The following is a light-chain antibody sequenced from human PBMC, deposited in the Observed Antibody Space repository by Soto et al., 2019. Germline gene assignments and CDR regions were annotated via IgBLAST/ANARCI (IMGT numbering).Light chain of an antibody. V-gene: IGLV2-23*01. CDR2: ENN. Sequence: QSALTQPASVSGSPGQSITISCAGTSSDVGNYNFVSWYQQHPGKAPKLMIYENNKRPSGVSNRFSGSKSGNTASLTISGLQADDEADYHCSSYANGNIYVFGTGTKLTVL. J-gene: IGLJ1*01. CDR3: SSYANGNIYV. CDR1: SSDVGNYNF.